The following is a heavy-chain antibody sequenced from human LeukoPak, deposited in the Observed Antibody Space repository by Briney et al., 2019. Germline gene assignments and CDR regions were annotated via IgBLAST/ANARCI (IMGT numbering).Heavy chain of an antibody. CDR3: ARDQSGSYYGSFDY. J-gene: IGHJ4*02. Sequence: SETLSLTCTVSGGSISSSSYYWGWIRQPPGKGLEWIGRIYTSGSTNYNPSLKSRVTMSVDTSKNQFSLKLSSVTAADTAVYYCARDQSGSYYGSFDYWGQGTLVTVSS. V-gene: IGHV4-39*07. CDR1: GGSISSSSYY. CDR2: IYTSGST. D-gene: IGHD1-26*01.